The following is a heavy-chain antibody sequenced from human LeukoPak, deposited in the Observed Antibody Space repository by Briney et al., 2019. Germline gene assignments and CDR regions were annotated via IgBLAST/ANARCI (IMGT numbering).Heavy chain of an antibody. D-gene: IGHD6-13*01. Sequence: SETLSLTCTVSGGSISSYYWSWIRQPPGEGLEWIGYIYYSGSTNYNPSLKSRVTISVDTSKNQFSLKLSSVTAADTAVYYCARSSSSWYFDYWGQGTLVTVSS. CDR2: IYYSGST. CDR3: ARSSSSWYFDY. J-gene: IGHJ4*02. V-gene: IGHV4-59*01. CDR1: GGSISSYY.